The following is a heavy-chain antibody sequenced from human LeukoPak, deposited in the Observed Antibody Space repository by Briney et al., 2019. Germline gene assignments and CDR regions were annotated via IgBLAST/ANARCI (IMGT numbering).Heavy chain of an antibody. J-gene: IGHJ4*02. Sequence: PSETLSLTCAASGYSISSGYYWGWIRQPPGKGLEWIGYLYYSGSTSYNPSLKSRVTISIDTSKNQVSLNLTSVTAADTAVYYCARGRTLRGGDDYWGQGTLVTVSS. CDR3: ARGRTLRGGDDY. CDR1: GYSISSGYY. V-gene: IGHV4-38-2*01. D-gene: IGHD4-17*01. CDR2: LYYSGST.